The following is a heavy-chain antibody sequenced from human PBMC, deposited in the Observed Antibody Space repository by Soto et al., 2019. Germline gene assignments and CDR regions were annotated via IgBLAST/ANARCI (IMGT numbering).Heavy chain of an antibody. Sequence: VVWGYSISLTCRRGMIHQHPGKGLEWIGSIYHSGSTYYNPSLKSRVTISVDTSENQFSLKLTSVTAADTAVYYCARHQWGAYANRRGLDVWRQGTTVTVSS. J-gene: IGHJ6*02. CDR1: WGYSISLTCR. V-gene: IGHV4-39*01. CDR3: ARHQWGAYANRRGLDV. D-gene: IGHD1-26*01. CDR2: IYHSGST.